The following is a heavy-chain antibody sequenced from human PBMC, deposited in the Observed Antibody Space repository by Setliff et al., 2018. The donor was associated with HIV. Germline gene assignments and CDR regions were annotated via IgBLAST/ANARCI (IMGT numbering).Heavy chain of an antibody. CDR1: GGSLSGYH. D-gene: IGHD5-18*01. CDR3: ARLSDTAMASFDS. V-gene: IGHV4-59*08. CDR2: FYKSGST. Sequence: PSETLSLTCSVSGGSLSGYHWSWIRQPPGKGLEWIGYFYKSGSTNSGPSFKSRVSMSGDTSKNQLSLKVTSVTAADTAVYYCARLSDTAMASFDSWGQGTLVTVLL. J-gene: IGHJ4*02.